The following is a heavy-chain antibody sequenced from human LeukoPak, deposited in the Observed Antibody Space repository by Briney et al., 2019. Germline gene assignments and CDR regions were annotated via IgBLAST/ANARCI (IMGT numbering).Heavy chain of an antibody. CDR2: ISYDGSNK. J-gene: IGHJ4*02. CDR3: TRATHDYGRIERNKPFDY. CDR1: GFSFSSYA. D-gene: IGHD4-23*01. Sequence: GGSLRLSCAASGFSFSSYAMHCVRQAPGAGLEWVAVISYDGSNKYYADSVTGRFTISRDNSKDTLNLQINSLIAQDTALYYGTRATHDYGRIERNKPFDYWGQGTLVTVSS. V-gene: IGHV3-30-3*01.